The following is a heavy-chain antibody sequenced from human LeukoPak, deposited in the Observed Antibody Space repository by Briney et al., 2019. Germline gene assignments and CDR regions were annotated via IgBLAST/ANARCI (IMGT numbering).Heavy chain of an antibody. CDR1: GFTFSSYS. CDR2: ISSSSTI. CDR3: ATYRQVLLPFES. V-gene: IGHV3-48*01. Sequence: GGSLRLSCAASGFTFSSYSMNWVRQAPGKGLEWVSYISSSSTIYYADSVRGRFTISRDNSKSTLSLQMNSLRAEDTAIYYCATYRQVLLPFESWGQGTLVTVSS. D-gene: IGHD2/OR15-2a*01. J-gene: IGHJ4*02.